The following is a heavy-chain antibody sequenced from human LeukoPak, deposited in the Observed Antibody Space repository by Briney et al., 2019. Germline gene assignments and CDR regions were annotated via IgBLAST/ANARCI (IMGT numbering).Heavy chain of an antibody. V-gene: IGHV3-23*01. CDR2: ISGSGSIT. CDR3: AKAAYYASGSLYYYYGMDV. CDR1: GFTFMHYA. D-gene: IGHD3-10*01. Sequence: GGSLRLSCTASGFTFMHYAMNWVRQAPRKGLEWVSGISGSGSITYYAHSVRGRFTVSRDNSKNTLYLQMNSLRAEDTAVYYCAKAAYYASGSLYYYYGMDVWGQGTTVTVSS. J-gene: IGHJ6*02.